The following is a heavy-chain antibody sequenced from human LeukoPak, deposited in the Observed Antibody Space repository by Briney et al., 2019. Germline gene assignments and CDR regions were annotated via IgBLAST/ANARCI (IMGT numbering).Heavy chain of an antibody. CDR2: IYYSGST. J-gene: IGHJ4*02. V-gene: IGHV4-39*07. D-gene: IGHD3-22*01. Sequence: KSSETLSLTCTVSGGSISSSSYYWGWIRQPPGKGLEWIGSIYYSGSTYYNPSLKSRVTISVDTSKNQFSLKLSSVTAADTAVYYCARVGLGVTTMTAGGDDYWGQGTLVTVSS. CDR3: ARVGLGVTTMTAGGDDY. CDR1: GGSISSSSYY.